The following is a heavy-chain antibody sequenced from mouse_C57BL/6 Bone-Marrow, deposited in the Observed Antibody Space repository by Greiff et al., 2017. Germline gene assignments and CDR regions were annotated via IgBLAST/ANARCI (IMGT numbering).Heavy chain of an antibody. Sequence: VQLKESGAELVMPGASVKLSCKASGYTFTSYWMHWVKQRPGQGLEWNGEIDPSDSYTNYNQKFKGKSTLTVDKSSSTAYMQLSSLTSEDSAVYYCARWGVTTVVSSFDYWGQGTTLTVSS. V-gene: IGHV1-69*01. D-gene: IGHD1-1*01. CDR3: ARWGVTTVVSSFDY. CDR2: IDPSDSYT. CDR1: GYTFTSYW. J-gene: IGHJ2*01.